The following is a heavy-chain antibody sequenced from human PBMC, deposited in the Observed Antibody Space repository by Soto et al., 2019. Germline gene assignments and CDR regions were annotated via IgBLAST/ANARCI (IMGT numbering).Heavy chain of an antibody. V-gene: IGHV4-34*01. J-gene: IGHJ4*02. CDR3: VKAIRHPYSNCLGS. Sequence: PGKGLEWIGEINHSGSTNYNPSLKSRVTISVDTSKNQFSLKLSSVTAADTAVYYCVKAIRHPYSNCLGSGGQGTLVSVSS. D-gene: IGHD4-4*01. CDR2: INHSGST.